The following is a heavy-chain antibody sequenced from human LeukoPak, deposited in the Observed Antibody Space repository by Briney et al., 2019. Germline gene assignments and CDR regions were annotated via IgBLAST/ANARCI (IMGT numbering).Heavy chain of an antibody. CDR2: INPNSGGT. CDR3: ARVYSSGWYEGEFDY. D-gene: IGHD6-19*01. Sequence: ASVKVSCKASGYTFTGYYMHWVRLAPGQGLEWMRWINPNSGGTNYAQKFQGRVTMTRDTSISTACMELSRLRSDDTAVYYCARVYSSGWYEGEFDYWGQGTLVTVSS. V-gene: IGHV1-2*02. CDR1: GYTFTGYY. J-gene: IGHJ4*02.